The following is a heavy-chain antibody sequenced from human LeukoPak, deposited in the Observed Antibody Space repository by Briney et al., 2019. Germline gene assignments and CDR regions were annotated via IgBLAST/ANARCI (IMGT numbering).Heavy chain of an antibody. CDR1: GYNFSVYA. D-gene: IGHD5-24*01. V-gene: IGHV1-18*01. J-gene: IGHJ4*02. CDR3: ARAGDGYTPRNY. CDR2: ISAYNGNT. Sequence: ASVKVSCKTSGYNFSVYAISWVRQAPGQGLEWMGWISAYNGNTNYAQKLQGRVTMTTDTSTSTAYMELRSLRSDDTAVYYCARAGDGYTPRNYWGQGTLVTVSS.